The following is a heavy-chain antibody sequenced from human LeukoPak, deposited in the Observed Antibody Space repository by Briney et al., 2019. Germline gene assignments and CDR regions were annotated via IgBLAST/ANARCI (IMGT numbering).Heavy chain of an antibody. CDR2: IKQDGSEK. J-gene: IGHJ4*02. D-gene: IGHD5-12*01. Sequence: PGGSLRLSCSASVFTFSSYWMSCVRHSPGLGSERVANIKQDGSEKYYVDSVKGRFTISRDNAKNSLYLQMNSLRAEDTAVYYCARNKVIVATIDYWGQGTLVTVSS. CDR3: ARNKVIVATIDY. CDR1: VFTFSSYW. V-gene: IGHV3-7*01.